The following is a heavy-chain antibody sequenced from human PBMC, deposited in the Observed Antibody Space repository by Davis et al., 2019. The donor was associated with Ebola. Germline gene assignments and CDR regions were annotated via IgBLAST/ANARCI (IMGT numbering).Heavy chain of an antibody. CDR3: ARVSSVTARTNWFDP. V-gene: IGHV1-69*02. CDR2: IIPILGIA. D-gene: IGHD3-10*01. J-gene: IGHJ5*02. Sequence: AASVKVSCKASGGTFSSYTISWVRQAPGQGLEWMGRIIPILGIANYAQKFQGRVTITADKSTSTAYMELSSLRSEDMAVYYCARVSSVTARTNWFDPWGQGTLVTVSS. CDR1: GGTFSSYT.